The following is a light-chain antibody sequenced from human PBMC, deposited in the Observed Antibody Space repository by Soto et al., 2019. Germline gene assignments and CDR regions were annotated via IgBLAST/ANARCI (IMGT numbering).Light chain of an antibody. Sequence: DVPMTQSPSSLSASVGDRVTITCRASQNIAGYLNWYQQKPGSAPKLHIYASSRLQSGVPSRFSGSGSGTDFTLAISSLQPEYFATYYCQQRYSFPRTFGGGTKVE. CDR1: QNIAGY. CDR3: QQRYSFPRT. J-gene: IGKJ4*01. V-gene: IGKV1-39*01. CDR2: ASS.